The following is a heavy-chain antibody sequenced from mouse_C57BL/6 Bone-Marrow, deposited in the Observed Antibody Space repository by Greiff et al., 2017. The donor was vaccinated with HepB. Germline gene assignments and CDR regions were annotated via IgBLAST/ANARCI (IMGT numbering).Heavy chain of an antibody. D-gene: IGHD2-4*01. J-gene: IGHJ3*01. V-gene: IGHV1-42*01. CDR3: ARGYDYGGVLFAY. CDR2: INPSTGGT. Sequence: VQLQQSGPELVKPGASVKISCTASGYSFTGYYMNWVKQSPEKSLEWIGEINPSTGGTTYNQKFKAKATLTVDKSSSTDYMQLKRLTSEDSAVYYCARGYDYGGVLFAYWGQGTPVTVSA. CDR1: GYSFTGYY.